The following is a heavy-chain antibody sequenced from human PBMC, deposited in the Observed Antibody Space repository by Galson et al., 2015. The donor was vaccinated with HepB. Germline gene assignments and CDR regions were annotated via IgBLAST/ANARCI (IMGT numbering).Heavy chain of an antibody. Sequence: SLRLSCAASGFTFSNAWMSWVRQAPGKGLEWVAVIWYDGSHKYYADSVKGRFTISRDNSKNTLYLQMNSLRAEDTAVYYCTRAEYGNGPNDYWGQGTLLTVSS. CDR2: IWYDGSHK. CDR1: GFTFSNAW. D-gene: IGHD1-1*01. CDR3: TRAEYGNGPNDY. V-gene: IGHV3-33*08. J-gene: IGHJ4*02.